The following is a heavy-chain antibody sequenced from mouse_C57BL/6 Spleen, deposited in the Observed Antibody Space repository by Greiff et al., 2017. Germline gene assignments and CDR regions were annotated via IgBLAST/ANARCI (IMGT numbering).Heavy chain of an antibody. CDR3: AREGHASWFAY. Sequence: QVQLQQSGAELVKPGASVKLSCKASGYTFTSYWMHWVKQRPGRGLERIGRIDPNSGGTKYNEKFKSKATLTVDKPSSTAYMQLSSLTSEDSAVYYCAREGHASWFAYWGQGTLVTVSA. J-gene: IGHJ3*01. D-gene: IGHD3-3*01. CDR2: IDPNSGGT. V-gene: IGHV1-72*01. CDR1: GYTFTSYW.